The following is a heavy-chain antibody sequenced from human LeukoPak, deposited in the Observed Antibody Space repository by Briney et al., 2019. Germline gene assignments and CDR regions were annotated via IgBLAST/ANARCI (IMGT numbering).Heavy chain of an antibody. D-gene: IGHD6-13*01. CDR1: GFTFSSYS. V-gene: IGHV3-21*01. Sequence: PGGSLRLSCAASGFTFSSYSMNWVRQAPGKGLEWVSSISSSSSSYIYYADSVKGRFTISRDNAKNSLYLQMNSLRAEDTAVCYCARADSSSCSDYWGQGTLVTVSS. CDR3: ARADSSSCSDY. CDR2: ISSSSSSYI. J-gene: IGHJ4*02.